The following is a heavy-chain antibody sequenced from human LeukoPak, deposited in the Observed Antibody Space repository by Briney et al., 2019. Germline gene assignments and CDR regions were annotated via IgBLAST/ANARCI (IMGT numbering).Heavy chain of an antibody. CDR2: IYYSGST. CDR1: GGSVSSSAYY. Sequence: PSETLSLTCTVSGGSVSSSAYYWGWIRQPPEKGLEWIGNIYYSGSTYYNPSLKSRVTISVDTSKNQFSLKLSSVTAADTAVYYCARSYSSSWYHYYYYMDVWGKGTTVTISS. D-gene: IGHD6-13*01. CDR3: ARSYSSSWYHYYYYMDV. J-gene: IGHJ6*03. V-gene: IGHV4-39*01.